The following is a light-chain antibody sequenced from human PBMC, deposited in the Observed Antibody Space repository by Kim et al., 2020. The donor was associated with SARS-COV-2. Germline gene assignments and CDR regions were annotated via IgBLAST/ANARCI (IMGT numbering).Light chain of an antibody. CDR2: DAS. J-gene: IGKJ4*01. CDR3: QQYDDVPLT. CDR1: QNIYDN. V-gene: IGKV1-33*01. Sequence: ASVGDSVTITCQASQNIYDNLNWYQQKPGKAPNLLIYDASHLKSGVPTRFSVRGSGTHFTLTITTLQPEDYATYFCQQYDDVPLTFGGGTKVDIK.